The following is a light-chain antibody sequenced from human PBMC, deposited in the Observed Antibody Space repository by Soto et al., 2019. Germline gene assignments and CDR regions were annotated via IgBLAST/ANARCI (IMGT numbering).Light chain of an antibody. CDR1: QSVRSN. CDR2: DAS. Sequence: EKVMTQSPATLSVSPGERATLSCGASQSVRSNGAWYQQKPGQPPRLLIYDASTRATGIPSRFSGSGSGTEFTLTISSLKSEDFGVYYCQQYNNWPRTFXQGTKLDIK. CDR3: QQYNNWPRT. J-gene: IGKJ1*01. V-gene: IGKV3-15*01.